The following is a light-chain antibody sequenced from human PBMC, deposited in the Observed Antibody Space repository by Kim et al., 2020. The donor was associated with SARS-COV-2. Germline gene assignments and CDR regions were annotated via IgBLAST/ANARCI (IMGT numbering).Light chain of an antibody. Sequence: GGTVTLTCGLSSGSVATSYYPSWYQQTPGQAPRTLIYSTNTRSSGVPDRFSGSILGNKAALTITGAQADDESDYYCVLYMGSGIWVFGGGTKLTGL. CDR2: STN. V-gene: IGLV8-61*01. J-gene: IGLJ3*02. CDR1: SGSVATSYY. CDR3: VLYMGSGIWV.